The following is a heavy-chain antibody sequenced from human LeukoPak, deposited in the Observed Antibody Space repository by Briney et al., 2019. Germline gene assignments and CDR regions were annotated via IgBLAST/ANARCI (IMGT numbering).Heavy chain of an antibody. CDR3: ARAPGYCSGGSCYEQNNWFDP. D-gene: IGHD2-15*01. CDR1: GYSISSGYY. CDR2: IYYSGST. V-gene: IGHV4-61*01. J-gene: IGHJ5*02. Sequence: SETLSLTCAVSGYSISSGYYWGWIRQPPGKGLEWIGYIYYSGSTNYNPSLKSRVTISVDTSKNQFSLKLSSVTAADTAVYYCARAPGYCSGGSCYEQNNWFDPWGQGTLVTVSS.